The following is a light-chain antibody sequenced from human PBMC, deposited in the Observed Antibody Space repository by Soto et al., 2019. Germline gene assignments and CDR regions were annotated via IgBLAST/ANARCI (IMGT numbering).Light chain of an antibody. J-gene: IGKJ1*01. CDR3: QQYNNWPWT. Sequence: EIVLTQSPGTLSLSPGERATLSCRASQSISDTLAWYQQKPGQAPPLLIHGASTRAPGFPARFSGSGSGTDFTLTISSLQSEDFAVYYCQQYNNWPWTFGQGTMGDIK. CDR2: GAS. CDR1: QSISDT. V-gene: IGKV3-15*01.